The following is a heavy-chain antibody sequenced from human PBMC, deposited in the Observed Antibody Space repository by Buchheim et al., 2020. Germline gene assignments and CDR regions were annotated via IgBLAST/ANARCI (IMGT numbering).Heavy chain of an antibody. CDR2: INPSGGST. V-gene: IGHV1-46*01. Sequence: QVQLVQSGAEVKKPGASVKVSCKASGYTFTSYYMHWVRQAPGQGLEWMGIINPSGGSTSYAQKLQGRVTMTRDTSTSTGYMELSSLRSEDTAVYYCAREGGLDDYGDYVPFDYWGQGTL. D-gene: IGHD4-17*01. J-gene: IGHJ4*02. CDR3: AREGGLDDYGDYVPFDY. CDR1: GYTFTSYY.